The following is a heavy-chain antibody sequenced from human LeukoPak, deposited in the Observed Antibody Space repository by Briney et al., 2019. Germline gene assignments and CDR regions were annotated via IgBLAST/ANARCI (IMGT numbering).Heavy chain of an antibody. D-gene: IGHD3-22*01. V-gene: IGHV3-9*01. CDR3: AKARDSSGYYYHPDAFDI. Sequence: GGSLRLSCAASGFTFDDYAMHWVRQAPGKGLEWVSGISWNSGSIGYADSVTGRFTISRDNAKNSLYLQMNSLRAEDTALYYCAKARDSSGYYYHPDAFDIWGQGTMVTVSS. CDR2: ISWNSGSI. J-gene: IGHJ3*02. CDR1: GFTFDDYA.